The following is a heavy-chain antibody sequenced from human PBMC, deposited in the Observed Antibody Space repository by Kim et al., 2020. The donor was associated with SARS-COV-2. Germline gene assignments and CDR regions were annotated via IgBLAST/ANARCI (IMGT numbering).Heavy chain of an antibody. CDR3: ARLGYNTSSYFGMDD. V-gene: IGHV3-7*01. CDR1: GFTFRNYW. D-gene: IGHD1-1*01. Sequence: GGSLRLSCAASGFTFRNYWMTWVRQTPERGLEWVATMKHDGGERQYVDSVKGRFTLSRDNTKNSLYLQMNSLKAEDTAIYYCARLGYNTSSYFGMDDWGQGTTVTVSS. J-gene: IGHJ6*02. CDR2: MKHDGGER.